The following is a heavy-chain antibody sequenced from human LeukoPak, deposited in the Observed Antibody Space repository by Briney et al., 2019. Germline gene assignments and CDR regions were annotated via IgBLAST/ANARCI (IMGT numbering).Heavy chain of an antibody. CDR1: GYSFTNYW. Sequence: GESLKISCKGSGYSFTNYWIGWVRQMPGKGLEWMGIIYPGDSDTRYSPSFQGQVTISADKSISTAYLQWSSLKASDTAVYYCARRAAHINDAFDIWGQGTMVTVSS. CDR3: ARRAAHINDAFDI. J-gene: IGHJ3*02. D-gene: IGHD6-25*01. V-gene: IGHV5-51*01. CDR2: IYPGDSDT.